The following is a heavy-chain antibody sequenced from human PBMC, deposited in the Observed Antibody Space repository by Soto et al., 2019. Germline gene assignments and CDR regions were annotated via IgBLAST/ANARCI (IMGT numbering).Heavy chain of an antibody. V-gene: IGHV3-11*06. CDR3: VKSGDNYNLLDY. D-gene: IGHD1-1*01. Sequence: GGSLRLSCAASGFTLSYHYLSWIRQAPGKGLEWIGYGSNSGSFTRYADSGKGRFSISRDNAKSSLYLQISSLRGDDTATYYCVKSGDNYNLLDYWGQGTPVTVSS. CDR1: GFTLSYHY. CDR2: GSNSGSFT. J-gene: IGHJ4*02.